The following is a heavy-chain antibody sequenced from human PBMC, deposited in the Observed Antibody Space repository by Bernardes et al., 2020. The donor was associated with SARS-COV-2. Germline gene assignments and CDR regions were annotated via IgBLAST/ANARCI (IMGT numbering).Heavy chain of an antibody. CDR2: INPNSGAT. CDR3: ARSSITTLPNLDY. Sequence: AGVKVSCKASGYTFTASYFIHWVRQAPGHGLEWMGWINPNSGATNSAQKFQGRVTMTRDTSITTAYMELSRLSYDDTAIYYCARSSITTLPNLDYWGQGMLVTVSS. V-gene: IGHV1-2*02. CDR1: GYTFTASYF. D-gene: IGHD4-4*01. J-gene: IGHJ4*02.